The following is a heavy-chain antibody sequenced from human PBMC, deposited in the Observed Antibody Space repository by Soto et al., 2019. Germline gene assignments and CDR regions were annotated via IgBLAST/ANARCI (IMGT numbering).Heavy chain of an antibody. V-gene: IGHV1-18*01. D-gene: IGHD3-10*01. Sequence: QVQLVQSGAEVKKPGASVKVSCKASGSTFTSYGISWVRQAPGQGLELMGWISAYNGNTNDAQKLQGRITMTADTSTSTAYMELRSLRSEDTGVDYCARDKGFGELLVWGQGTLVTVSS. CDR2: ISAYNGNT. J-gene: IGHJ4*02. CDR3: ARDKGFGELLV. CDR1: GSTFTSYG.